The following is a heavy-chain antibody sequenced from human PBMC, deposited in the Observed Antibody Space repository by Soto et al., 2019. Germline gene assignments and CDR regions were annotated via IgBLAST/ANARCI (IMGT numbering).Heavy chain of an antibody. D-gene: IGHD3-16*01. CDR3: TRDRGGRGGY. J-gene: IGHJ4*02. CDR2: TNEDGSIT. V-gene: IGHV3-74*01. CDR1: GFIFSSYW. Sequence: EVQLVESGGGLVQPGGSLRLSCEVSGFIFSSYWMHWVRQVPGKGLVWVSRTNEDGSITNYADSVRGRFTISRDNAKNTLYREMNSRRVEDTVVYYCTRDRGGRGGYWGQGTLVTVSS.